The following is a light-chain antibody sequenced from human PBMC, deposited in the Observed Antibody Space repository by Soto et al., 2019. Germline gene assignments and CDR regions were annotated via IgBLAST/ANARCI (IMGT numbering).Light chain of an antibody. Sequence: EIVMTQSPLSLPVTPGEPASLSCKASQSLLHRNGEDYLDWYLQKPGQSPQLLIYMGSRRASGVPGRFSGSGSGRDFTREISTVEAEDVGFYYCMQSLQAPRTFGQGTKLEIK. CDR3: MQSLQAPRT. CDR1: QSLLHRNGEDY. J-gene: IGKJ2*01. V-gene: IGKV2-28*01. CDR2: MGS.